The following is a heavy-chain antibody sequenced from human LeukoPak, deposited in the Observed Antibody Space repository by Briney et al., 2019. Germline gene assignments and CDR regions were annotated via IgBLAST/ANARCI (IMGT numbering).Heavy chain of an antibody. Sequence: GGSLRLSCAASGFTFSSYAMNWVRQAPGKGLEWVSVISGSGGSTYYADSVKGRFTISRDNSKNTLYLQMNSLRAEDTAVYYCAKDAYNYYDSSGNTLHYFDYWGQGTLVTVSS. CDR3: AKDAYNYYDSSGNTLHYFDY. CDR2: ISGSGGST. D-gene: IGHD3-22*01. J-gene: IGHJ4*02. CDR1: GFTFSSYA. V-gene: IGHV3-23*01.